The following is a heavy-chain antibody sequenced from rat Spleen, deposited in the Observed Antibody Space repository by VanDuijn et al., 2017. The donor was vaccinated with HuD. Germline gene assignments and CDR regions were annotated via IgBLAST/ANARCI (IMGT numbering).Heavy chain of an antibody. J-gene: IGHJ3*01. D-gene: IGHD1-11*01. CDR1: GFSLISNT. Sequence: QVQLKESGPGLEPPSQTLSLTCTVSGFSLISNTIHCVREPPGKGLEWMGGRWGDGSTDYKSGLKSRLSISRDTSKSQVFLEMNSLQTDDTAIYFCTRSYGGYTSNWFAYWGQGTLVTVSS. V-gene: IGHV2-1*01. CDR2: RWGDGST. CDR3: TRSYGGYTSNWFAY.